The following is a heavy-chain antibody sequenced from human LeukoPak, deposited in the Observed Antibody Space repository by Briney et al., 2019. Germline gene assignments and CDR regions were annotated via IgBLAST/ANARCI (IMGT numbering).Heavy chain of an antibody. J-gene: IGHJ5*02. CDR2: IYPGDSDT. V-gene: IGHV5-51*01. D-gene: IGHD2-15*01. CDR1: GYSFTSYW. CDR3: ARLHGCSGGSCRPRYNWFDP. Sequence: GESLKISCKGSGYSFTSYWIGWVRQMPGKGLEWMGIIYPGDSDTRYSPSFQGQVTISADKSISTAYLQWSSLKASDTAMYYCARLHGCSGGSCRPRYNWFDPWGQGTLVTVSS.